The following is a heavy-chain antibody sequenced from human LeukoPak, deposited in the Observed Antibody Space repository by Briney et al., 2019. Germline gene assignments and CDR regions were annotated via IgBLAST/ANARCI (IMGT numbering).Heavy chain of an antibody. CDR2: IYSAGTT. V-gene: IGHV3-66*01. J-gene: IGHJ3*02. D-gene: IGHD2-15*01. CDR1: GFTVSSNY. Sequence: GGSLRLSCAVSGFTVSSNYMSRVRQAPGKGLEWISVIYSAGTTYYADSVKGRFTISRDNSKNTLYLQMNSLRAEDTAVYYCARYSAFDIWGEGTMVTVSS. CDR3: ARYSAFDI.